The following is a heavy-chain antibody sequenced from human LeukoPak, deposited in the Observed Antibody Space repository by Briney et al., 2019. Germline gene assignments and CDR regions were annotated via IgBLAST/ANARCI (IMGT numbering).Heavy chain of an antibody. V-gene: IGHV3-64*02. CDR1: GLTFSSHA. CDR2: IVSNGGNT. J-gene: IGHJ4*02. D-gene: IGHD3-3*01. Sequence: GESLKISCAASGLTFSSHAMHWVRQAPGKGLEYVSAIVSNGGNTYYADSVRGRFTISRDNSKDTVYLQMGSLRPEDTAVYYCARGGYYAASDIWGQGVLVTVSS. CDR3: ARGGYYAASDI.